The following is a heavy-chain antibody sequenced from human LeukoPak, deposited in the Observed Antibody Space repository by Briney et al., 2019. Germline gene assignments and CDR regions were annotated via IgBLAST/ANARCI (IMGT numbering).Heavy chain of an antibody. J-gene: IGHJ4*02. V-gene: IGHV3-23*01. Sequence: GGSLRLSXAASGFTFSSYAMSWVRQAPGKGLEWVSAISGSGGSTYYADSVKGRFTISRDNSKNTLYLQMNSLRAEDTAVYYCAKAYSSSWYKVIGYWGQGTLVTVSS. CDR3: AKAYSSSWYKVIGY. CDR1: GFTFSSYA. CDR2: ISGSGGST. D-gene: IGHD6-13*01.